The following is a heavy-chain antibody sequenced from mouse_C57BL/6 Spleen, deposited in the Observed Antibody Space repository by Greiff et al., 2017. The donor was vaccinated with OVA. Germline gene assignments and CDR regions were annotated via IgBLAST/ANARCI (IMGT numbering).Heavy chain of an antibody. CDR3: ARDRGAGSSYWYFDV. J-gene: IGHJ1*03. Sequence: DVKLVESGGGLVKPGGSLKLSCAASGFTFSSYAMSWVRQTPEKRLEWVATISDGGSYTYYPDNVKGRFTISRDNAKNNLYLQMSHLKSEDTAMYYCARDRGAGSSYWYFDVWGTGTTVTVSS. D-gene: IGHD1-1*01. CDR1: GFTFSSYA. V-gene: IGHV5-4*01. CDR2: ISDGGSYT.